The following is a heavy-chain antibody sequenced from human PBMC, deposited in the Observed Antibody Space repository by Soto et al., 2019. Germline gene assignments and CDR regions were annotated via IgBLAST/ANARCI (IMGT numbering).Heavy chain of an antibody. V-gene: IGHV3-72*01. J-gene: IGHJ6*02. CDR2: TKNKPNNYTT. Sequence: GGSLRLSCLASGFTFTDHYMDWVRQAPGTGLEWIARTKNKPNNYTTTYAASVKGRFTISRDDSESSLYLQMNNLKTEDTAVYYCAREIRRDYYYYYPLDVWGQGTTVTVYS. CDR3: AREIRRDYYYYYPLDV. CDR1: GFTFTDHY.